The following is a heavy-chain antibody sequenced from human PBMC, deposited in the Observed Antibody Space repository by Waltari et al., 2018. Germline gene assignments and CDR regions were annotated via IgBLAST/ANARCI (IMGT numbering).Heavy chain of an antibody. CDR2: IYGTETT. Sequence: EVQLVQSGGGLVHLGGSLRLSCVASGFHVSSHYMSWLRQPPGKGLEWVSIIYGTETTYYADSVKGRFTISRDKSKNTLWLQMNSQRVEDTAVYYCATFVSGSFTFPDYWGQGTLVTVST. J-gene: IGHJ4*02. CDR3: ATFVSGSFTFPDY. D-gene: IGHD3-16*01. CDR1: GFHVSSHY. V-gene: IGHV3-53*03.